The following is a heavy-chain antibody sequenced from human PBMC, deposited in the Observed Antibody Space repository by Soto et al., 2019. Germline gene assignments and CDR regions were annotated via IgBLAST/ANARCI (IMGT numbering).Heavy chain of an antibody. V-gene: IGHV3-33*01. CDR2: IWYDGSNK. CDR3: ARDYDYYDFWSGYYFRYDPGGVDAFAI. Sequence: GGSLRLSCAASGFTFSSYGMHWVRQAPGKGLEWVAVIWYDGSNKYYADSVKGRFTISRDNSKNTLYLQMNSLRAEDTAVYYCARDYDYYDFWSGYYFRYDPGGVDAFAIWGQGTMVTVSS. CDR1: GFTFSSYG. D-gene: IGHD3-3*01. J-gene: IGHJ3*02.